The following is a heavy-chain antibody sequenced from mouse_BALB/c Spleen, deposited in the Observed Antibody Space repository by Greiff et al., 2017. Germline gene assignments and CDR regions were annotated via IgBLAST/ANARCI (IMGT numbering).Heavy chain of an antibody. Sequence: EVKLMESGGGLVKPGGSLKLSCAASGFTFSDYSMYWVRQTPEKRLEWVATISDGGSYTYYPDSVKGRFTISRDNAKNNLYLQMSSLKSEDTAMYYCAREGGGNCYDYWGQGTTLTVSS. V-gene: IGHV5-4*02. CDR1: GFTFSDYS. CDR3: AREGGGNCYDY. CDR2: ISDGGSYT. D-gene: IGHD1-1*02. J-gene: IGHJ2*01.